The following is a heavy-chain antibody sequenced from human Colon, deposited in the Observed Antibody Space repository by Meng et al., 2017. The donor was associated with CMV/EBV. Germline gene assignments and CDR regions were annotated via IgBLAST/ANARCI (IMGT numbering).Heavy chain of an antibody. CDR3: VRDPQSGSYIYFQH. D-gene: IGHD1-26*01. J-gene: IGHJ1*01. CDR1: GYTFTYYG. V-gene: IGHV1-18*01. CDR2: ISAYTGDT. Sequence: VHQVQCVGVVKKPGASVKVSCKASGYTFTYYGISWGRQASRQRLEWMGWISAYTGDTYYAQKFQGRVTMNTDTSTSTAYMELRSLRADDTAVYYCVRDPQSGSYIYFQHWGQGTLVTVSS.